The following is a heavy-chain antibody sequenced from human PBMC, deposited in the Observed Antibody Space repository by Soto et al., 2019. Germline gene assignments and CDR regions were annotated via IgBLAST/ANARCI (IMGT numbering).Heavy chain of an antibody. J-gene: IGHJ4*02. CDR1: GGSITSSGYY. D-gene: IGHD2-2*01. Sequence: QVQLQESGPGLVKPSQTLSLTCTVSGGSITSSGYYWSWIRQHPGEGLEWIGFTSNSGRTSYNPSLKSRVTISVDPSSKQFSLNLKSVTAADTAVYYCARGGGSTKVDYWGQGTLVTVSP. CDR3: ARGGGSTKVDY. CDR2: TSNSGRT. V-gene: IGHV4-31*03.